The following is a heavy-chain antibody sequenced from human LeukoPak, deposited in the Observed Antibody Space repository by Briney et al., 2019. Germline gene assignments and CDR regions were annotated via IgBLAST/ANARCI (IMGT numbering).Heavy chain of an antibody. CDR2: ISNDGGTK. CDR3: ACGNYSRRQVY. V-gene: IGHV3-30*04. Sequence: PGGSLRLSCAASGFTFSSYAMHWVRQAPGKGLEWVAVISNDGGTKYYPDSVKGRFTISRDNSRNTLYLQMNSLRAEDTAVYYCACGNYSRRQVYWGQGTLVTVSS. D-gene: IGHD1-26*01. J-gene: IGHJ4*02. CDR1: GFTFSSYA.